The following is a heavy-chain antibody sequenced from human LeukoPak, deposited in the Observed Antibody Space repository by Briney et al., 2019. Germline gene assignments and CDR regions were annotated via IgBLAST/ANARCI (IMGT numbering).Heavy chain of an antibody. J-gene: IGHJ4*02. CDR2: INAANGST. Sequence: ASVKVSCKASGYSFTDYAMHWVRQAPGQRLEWMGWINAANGSTKYSQKFQGRVTITRDTSASRAYMELSSLRSEDTAVYYCARDLGYCTNGVCHTRFDYWGQGTLVAVSS. CDR1: GYSFTDYA. D-gene: IGHD2-8*01. V-gene: IGHV1-3*01. CDR3: ARDLGYCTNGVCHTRFDY.